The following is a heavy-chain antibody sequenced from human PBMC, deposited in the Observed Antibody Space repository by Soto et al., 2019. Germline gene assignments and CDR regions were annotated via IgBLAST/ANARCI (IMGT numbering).Heavy chain of an antibody. CDR1: GYTFTSYG. CDR2: ISAYNGNT. Sequence: ASVKVSCKASGYTFTSYGISWVRQASGQGLEWMGWISAYNGNTNYAQKLQGRVTMTTDTSTSTDYMELRSLRSDDTAVYYCARDMLWFGELADAYDIWGQGTMV. D-gene: IGHD3-10*01. V-gene: IGHV1-18*01. CDR3: ARDMLWFGELADAYDI. J-gene: IGHJ3*02.